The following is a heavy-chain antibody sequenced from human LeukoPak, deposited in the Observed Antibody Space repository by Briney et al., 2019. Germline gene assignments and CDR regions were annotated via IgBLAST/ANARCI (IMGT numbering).Heavy chain of an antibody. CDR2: ISSSGSTI. CDR1: GFTFSSYE. J-gene: IGHJ4*02. D-gene: IGHD1-26*01. V-gene: IGHV3-48*03. Sequence: GGSLRLSCAASGFTFSSYEMNWVRQAPGKGLEWVSYISSSGSTIYYADSVKGRFTISRDNAKNSLYLRMNSLRAEDTAVYYCAKGRIVKLDYWGRGTLVTVSS. CDR3: AKGRIVKLDY.